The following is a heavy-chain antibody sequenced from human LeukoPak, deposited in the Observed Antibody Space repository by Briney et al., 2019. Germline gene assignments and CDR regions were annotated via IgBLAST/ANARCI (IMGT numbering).Heavy chain of an antibody. CDR1: GYIFTTHY. J-gene: IGHJ4*02. Sequence: ASVKVSCKASGYIFTTHYMHWVRQAPGQGLEWMGLINPSGSSTLYAQKFQGRVTMTRDTSTNTDYMELSSLRSEDTAVYYCASGSVGALNYWGQGTLVTVSS. CDR2: INPSGSST. D-gene: IGHD1-26*01. V-gene: IGHV1-46*01. CDR3: ASGSVGALNY.